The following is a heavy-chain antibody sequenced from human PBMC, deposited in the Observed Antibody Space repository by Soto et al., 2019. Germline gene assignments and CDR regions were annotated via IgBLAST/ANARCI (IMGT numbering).Heavy chain of an antibody. CDR2: ISGSGGST. CDR1: GFTFITYA. Sequence: GGSLRLSCAASGFTFITYAMSWVRQAPGKGLEWVSTISGSGGSTYYADSVKGRFTISRDNSKNTLYLQMNSLRAEDTAVYYCASTTMGGYYAHTWGQGTLVTVSS. V-gene: IGHV3-23*01. CDR3: ASTTMGGYYAHT. J-gene: IGHJ1*01. D-gene: IGHD3-10*01.